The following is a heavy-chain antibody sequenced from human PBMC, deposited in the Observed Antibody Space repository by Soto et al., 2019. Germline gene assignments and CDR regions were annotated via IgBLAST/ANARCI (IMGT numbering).Heavy chain of an antibody. J-gene: IGHJ3*02. V-gene: IGHV1-69*08. D-gene: IGHD2-15*01. CDR2: IIPILGIA. Sequence: QVQLVQSGAEVKKPGSSVKVSCKASGGTFSSYTISWVRQAPGQGLEWMGRIIPILGIANYAQKFQGRVTITADKSTSTAYMELSSLRSEDTAVYYCARDTGYCSGGSSYGAFDIWGQGTMVTVSS. CDR1: GGTFSSYT. CDR3: ARDTGYCSGGSSYGAFDI.